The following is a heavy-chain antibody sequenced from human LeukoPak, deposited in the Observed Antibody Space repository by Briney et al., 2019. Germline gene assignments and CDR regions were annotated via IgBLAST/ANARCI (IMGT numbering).Heavy chain of an antibody. CDR2: INPNSGGT. J-gene: IGHJ6*03. V-gene: IGHV1-2*02. CDR1: GYTFTGYY. CDR3: ARGSHGDGDYYYYMDV. Sequence: EASVKVSCKASGYTFTGYYMHWVRQAPGQGLEWMGWINPNSGGTNYAQKLQGRVTMTTDTSTSTAYMELRSLRSDDTAVYYCARGSHGDGDYYYYMDVWGKGTTVTISS. D-gene: IGHD4-17*01.